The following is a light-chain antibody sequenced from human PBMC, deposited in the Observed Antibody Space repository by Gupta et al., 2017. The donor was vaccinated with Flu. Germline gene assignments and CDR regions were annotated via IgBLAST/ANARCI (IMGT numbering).Light chain of an antibody. V-gene: IGLV1-47*01. CDR3: GAWDDSLSGYV. Sequence: QSVLTQPPSASGTPGQRVTISCSGTSSNIGRDYGYWYQQLPGMAPKLLIYRDSQRPSGVPDRFSGSKSGATASLAISWLRSEDEADYFCGAWDDSLSGYVFGPGTKVSVL. CDR2: RDS. CDR1: SSNIGRDY. J-gene: IGLJ1*01.